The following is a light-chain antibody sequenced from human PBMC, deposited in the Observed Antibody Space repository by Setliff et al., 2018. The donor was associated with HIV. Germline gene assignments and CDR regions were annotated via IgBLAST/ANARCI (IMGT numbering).Light chain of an antibody. CDR1: SSNIGAGYD. CDR3: QSYDTSLTVWV. Sequence: QSALTQPPSVSGAPGQMVTISCTGSSSNIGAGYDVHWYQHLPGTDPKLLIYGKNNQPSGVPDRFSGSKSGTSASLAITGLQPEDEADYYCQSYDTSLTVWVFGGGTKVTVL. J-gene: IGLJ3*02. CDR2: GKN. V-gene: IGLV1-40*01.